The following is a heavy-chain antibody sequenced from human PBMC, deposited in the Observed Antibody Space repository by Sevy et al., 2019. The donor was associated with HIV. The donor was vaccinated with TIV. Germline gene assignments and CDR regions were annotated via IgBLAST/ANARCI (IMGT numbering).Heavy chain of an antibody. CDR3: VRQWVGSEAYDRSGYYSIVVYYFDY. J-gene: IGHJ4*02. CDR2: IKQEGSEK. V-gene: IGHV3-7*01. CDR1: GFTFSSYW. Sequence: GGSLRLSCAASGFTFSSYWMSWVRQAPGKGLEWVANIKQEGSEKYYVASVKGRFTISRDNAKNPLYLQRNSLRAEDTVVYNCVRQWVGSEAYDRSGYYSIVVYYFDYWGQGTLVTVSS. D-gene: IGHD3-22*01.